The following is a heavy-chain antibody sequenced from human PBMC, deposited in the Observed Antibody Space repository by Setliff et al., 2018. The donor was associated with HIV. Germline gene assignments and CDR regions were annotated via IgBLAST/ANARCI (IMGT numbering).Heavy chain of an antibody. D-gene: IGHD3-3*01. J-gene: IGHJ4*02. CDR3: TANLLQFLGDY. CDR1: GFTFSNAW. V-gene: IGHV3-7*03. Sequence: PGGSLRLSCAASGFTFSNAWMNWVRQAPGKGLEWVGRIKSKTDGSTKYYVDSVKGRFTVSRDNAKNSLYLQVNSLRAEDTAVYYCTANLLQFLGDYWGLGSLVTVSS. CDR2: IKSKTDGSTK.